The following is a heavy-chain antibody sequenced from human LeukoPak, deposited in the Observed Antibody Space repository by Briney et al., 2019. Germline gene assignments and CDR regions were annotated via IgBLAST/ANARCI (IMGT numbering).Heavy chain of an antibody. CDR1: GYTFTSYG. D-gene: IGHD3-10*01. CDR2: ISAYNGNT. Sequence: ASVKVSCKASGYTFTSYGISWVRQAPGQGLEWMGWISAYNGNTNYAQRLQGRVAMTTDTSTSTAYMELRSLRSDDTAVYYCARDYGPTHFYGSGTLFSRVYWGQGTLVTVSS. J-gene: IGHJ4*02. V-gene: IGHV1-18*01. CDR3: ARDYGPTHFYGSGTLFSRVY.